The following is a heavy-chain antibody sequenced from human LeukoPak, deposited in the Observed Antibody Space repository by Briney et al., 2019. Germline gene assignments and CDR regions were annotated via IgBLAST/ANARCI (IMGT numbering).Heavy chain of an antibody. CDR3: AKRSGYTTGWFFDF. CDR2: ISGSGDNT. CDR1: GFSFSSYA. V-gene: IGHV3-23*01. D-gene: IGHD6-19*01. J-gene: IGHJ4*02. Sequence: GGSLKLSCAASGFSFSSYALSWVRQAPGKGLEWVSSISGSGDNTYYAESVKGRFTISRDNSKNALFLQMNSLRAEDTAVFYCAKRSGYTTGWFFDFWGQGTLVTVSS.